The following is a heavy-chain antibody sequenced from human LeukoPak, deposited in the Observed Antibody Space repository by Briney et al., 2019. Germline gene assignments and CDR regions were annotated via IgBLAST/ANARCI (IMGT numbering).Heavy chain of an antibody. D-gene: IGHD6-13*01. V-gene: IGHV4-59*01. J-gene: IGHJ1*01. CDR2: INFSGST. CDR3: ATYSSSLEYFHP. Sequence: SETLSLTCTVSGDSMRGYFWSWIRQPPGKGLEWIADINFSGSTNYNPSLRSRVAMSIDTSKNQFSLKLSSVTAADTAVYYCATYSSSLEYFHPWGQGTLVIASS. CDR1: GDSMRGYF.